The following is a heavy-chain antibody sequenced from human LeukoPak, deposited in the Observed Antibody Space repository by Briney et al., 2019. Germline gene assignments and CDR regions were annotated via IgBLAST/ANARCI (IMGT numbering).Heavy chain of an antibody. D-gene: IGHD4-11*01. Sequence: SETLSLTCTVSGGSISSGDYYWSWIRQPPGKGLEWIGYIYYSGSTYYNPSLKSRVTISVDTSKNQFSLKLSSVTAADTAVYYCARGNGPTLRNNWFDPWGQGTLVTVSS. CDR1: GGSISSGDYY. J-gene: IGHJ5*02. V-gene: IGHV4-30-4*08. CDR2: IYYSGST. CDR3: ARGNGPTLRNNWFDP.